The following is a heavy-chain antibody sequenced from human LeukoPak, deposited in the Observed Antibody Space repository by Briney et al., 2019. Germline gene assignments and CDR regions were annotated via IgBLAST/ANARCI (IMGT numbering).Heavy chain of an antibody. CDR2: INKGGSYM. D-gene: IGHD2-2*01. CDR1: GFTFRDYT. CDR3: AREVLIVVEPAANTIDY. V-gene: IGHV3-21*01. J-gene: IGHJ4*02. Sequence: GGSLRFSCAASGFTFRDYTMNWVRQTPGKGLEWVSAINKGGSYMTYADSVKGRFTVSRDNAKNSLFLQMNNLRVEDTAVYFCAREVLIVVEPAANTIDYWGQGTRVTVSS.